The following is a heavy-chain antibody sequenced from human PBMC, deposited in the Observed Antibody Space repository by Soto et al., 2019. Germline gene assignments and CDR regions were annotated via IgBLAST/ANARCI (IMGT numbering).Heavy chain of an antibody. V-gene: IGHV3-23*01. CDR3: AKDPYYYDTSEMDV. CDR2: IGGSGSST. CDR1: GFTFSSYA. Sequence: PGGSLRLSCAASGFTFSSYAMSWVRQAPGKGLEWVSAIGGSGSSTYYADSVKGRFTISRDNSKNTLFLQMNSLRAEDTAVYYCAKDPYYYDTSEMDVWGQGTTVTVSS. J-gene: IGHJ6*02. D-gene: IGHD3-22*01.